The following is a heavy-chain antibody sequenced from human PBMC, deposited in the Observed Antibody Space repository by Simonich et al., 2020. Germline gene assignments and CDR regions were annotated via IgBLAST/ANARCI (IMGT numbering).Heavy chain of an antibody. V-gene: IGHV1-2*02. D-gene: IGHD6-13*01. CDR2: INPNSGGT. J-gene: IGHJ4*02. CDR1: GYTFTGYY. Sequence: QVQLVQSGAEVKKPGASVKVSCKASGYTFTGYYMHWVRQAPGQGLEGMGWINPNSGGTNYAQKFQGRVTMPRDTSISTAYMELSRLRSDDTAGYYCARGASIAAAGTIDWGQGTLVTVSS. CDR3: ARGASIAAAGTID.